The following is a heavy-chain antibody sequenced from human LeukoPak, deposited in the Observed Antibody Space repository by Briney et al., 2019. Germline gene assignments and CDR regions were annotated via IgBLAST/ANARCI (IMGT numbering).Heavy chain of an antibody. CDR2: IYTSGST. CDR3: ATSKRTYYYDSSGYYRYYYYYYMDV. V-gene: IGHV4-4*07. J-gene: IGHJ6*03. CDR1: GGSIDSYH. Sequence: SETLSLTCTVSGGSIDSYHWSWIRHPAGRGLEWIGRIYTSGSTNYNPSLKSRVTMSVDTSKNQFSLKLSSVTAADTAVYYCATSKRTYYYDSSGYYRYYYYYYMDVWGKGTTVTVSS. D-gene: IGHD3-22*01.